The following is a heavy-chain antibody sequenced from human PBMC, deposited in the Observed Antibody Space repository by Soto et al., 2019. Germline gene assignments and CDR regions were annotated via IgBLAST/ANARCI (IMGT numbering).Heavy chain of an antibody. CDR3: ARSPQDCNQLLTANWFDP. CDR1: GDTFNSYA. J-gene: IGHJ5*02. Sequence: SVKVSCKASGDTFNSYAISWVRQAPGQGLEWMGWIIPYNGKANYAQKFQGRVTITADESTSTAYMELSSLRSEDTAVYYCARSPQDCNQLLTANWFDPWGQGTLVTVSS. V-gene: IGHV1-69*13. D-gene: IGHD2-2*01. CDR2: IIPYNGKA.